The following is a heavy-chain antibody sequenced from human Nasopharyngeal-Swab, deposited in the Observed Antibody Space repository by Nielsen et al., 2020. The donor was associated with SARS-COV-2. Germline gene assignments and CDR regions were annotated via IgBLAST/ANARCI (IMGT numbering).Heavy chain of an antibody. CDR2: ISYDGSNK. CDR3: ARVDNYYDSSGNVDY. V-gene: IGHV3-30-3*01. Sequence: WVRQPPGEGLEWVAVISYDGSNKYYADSVKGRFTISRDNSKNTLYLQMNSLRAEDTAVYYCARVDNYYDSSGNVDYWGQGTLVTVSS. J-gene: IGHJ4*02. D-gene: IGHD3-22*01.